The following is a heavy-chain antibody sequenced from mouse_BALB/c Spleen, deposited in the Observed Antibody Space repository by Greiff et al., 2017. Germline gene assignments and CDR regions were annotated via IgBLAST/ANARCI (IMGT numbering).Heavy chain of an antibody. CDR3: ARVGYDYDGRNFDY. J-gene: IGHJ2*01. Sequence: VQLKESGPGLVKPSQSLSLTCSVTGYSITSGYYWNWIRQFPGNKLEWMGYISYDGSNNYNPSLKNRISITRDTSKNQFFLKLNSVTTEDTATYYCARVGYDYDGRNFDYWGQGTTLTVSS. D-gene: IGHD2-4*01. V-gene: IGHV3-6*02. CDR1: GYSITSGYY. CDR2: ISYDGSN.